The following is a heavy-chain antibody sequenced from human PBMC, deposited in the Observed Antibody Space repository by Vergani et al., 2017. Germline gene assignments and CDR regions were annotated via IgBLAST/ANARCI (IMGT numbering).Heavy chain of an antibody. Sequence: QVQVVQSGAEVKKSGASVKVSCKTSVYTFSNYYMHWVRQAPGQGLEWMGIINPSGGHTNYAQKFQGRVTMTRDTSTSTVYRGLSSLRSEDTAIYYCARGDYGILTGYRYWGQGTLVTVSA. CDR3: ARGDYGILTGYRY. J-gene: IGHJ4*02. V-gene: IGHV1-46*03. CDR1: VYTFSNYY. CDR2: INPSGGHT. D-gene: IGHD3-9*01.